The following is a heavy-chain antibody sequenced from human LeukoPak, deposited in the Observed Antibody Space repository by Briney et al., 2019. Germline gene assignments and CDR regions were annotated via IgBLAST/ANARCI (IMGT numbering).Heavy chain of an antibody. J-gene: IGHJ4*02. CDR2: VSHDGSNK. V-gene: IGHV3-30*18. CDR1: GFTFSGSA. D-gene: IGHD3-10*01. CDR3: AKEGYYGSGSFPDY. Sequence: PGGTLRLSCAASGFTFSGSAMHWVRQTPGKGLEWVAVVSHDGSNKYYADSGKGRFTISRDNSKNTVYLQMNSLRAEDTAVFYCAKEGYYGSGSFPDYWGPGTLVTVYS.